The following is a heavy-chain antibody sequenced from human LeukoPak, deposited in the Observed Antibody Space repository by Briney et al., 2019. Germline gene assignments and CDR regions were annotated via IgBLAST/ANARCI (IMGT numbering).Heavy chain of an antibody. J-gene: IGHJ4*02. CDR3: ASGYSSSSSPSPFDY. Sequence: GGSLRLSCAASGFTFSSYWMNWVRQAPGKGLEWVSSISSSSSYIYYADSVKGRFTISRDNAKNSLYLQMNSLRAEDTAVYYCASGYSSSSSPSPFDYWGQGTLVTVSS. D-gene: IGHD6-13*01. V-gene: IGHV3-21*01. CDR1: GFTFSSYW. CDR2: ISSSSSYI.